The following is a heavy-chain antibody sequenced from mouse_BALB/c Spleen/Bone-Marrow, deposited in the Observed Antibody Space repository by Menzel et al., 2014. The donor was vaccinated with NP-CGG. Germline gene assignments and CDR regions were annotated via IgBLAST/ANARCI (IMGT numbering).Heavy chain of an antibody. V-gene: IGHV5-6-4*01. CDR2: ISSGGSYT. Sequence: EVKLMASGGGLVKPGGSLKLSCAASGFTFSSYTMSWVRQTPEKRLEWVATISSGGSYTYYPASVQGRFTISRDNAKNTLYLQMRSLKCEDTAMYYSTRDQKDGYSYYAMDYWGQGTSVTVSS. D-gene: IGHD2-3*01. CDR1: GFTFSSYT. J-gene: IGHJ4*01. CDR3: TRDQKDGYSYYAMDY.